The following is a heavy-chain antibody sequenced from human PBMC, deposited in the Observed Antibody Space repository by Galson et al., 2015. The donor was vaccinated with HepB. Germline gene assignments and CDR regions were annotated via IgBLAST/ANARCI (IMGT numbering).Heavy chain of an antibody. Sequence: SLRLSCAASGFTFSDYYMSWIRQAPGKGLEWVSYISSSSSYTNYADSVKGRFTISRDNAKNSLYLQMNSLRAEDTAVYYCAREEIVVVPAANLHWFDPWGQGTLVTVSS. D-gene: IGHD2-2*01. CDR1: GFTFSDYY. CDR3: AREEIVVVPAANLHWFDP. J-gene: IGHJ5*02. CDR2: ISSSSSYT. V-gene: IGHV3-11*05.